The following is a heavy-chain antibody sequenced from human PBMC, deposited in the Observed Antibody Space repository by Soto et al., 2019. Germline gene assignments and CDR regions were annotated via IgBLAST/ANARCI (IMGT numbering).Heavy chain of an antibody. CDR1: GFTFSNHA. CDR3: VRGLLALFDF. V-gene: IGHV3-23*01. D-gene: IGHD3-3*02. CDR2: VSGGGGSS. J-gene: IGHJ4*02. Sequence: GGSLRLSCAASGFTFSNHAMSWVRQAPGKGLEWVSAVSGGGGSSFYADSVKGRFTISRDNSKNTVSLQMSGLRVEDTAIYYCVRGLLALFDFWGQGTPVTVSS.